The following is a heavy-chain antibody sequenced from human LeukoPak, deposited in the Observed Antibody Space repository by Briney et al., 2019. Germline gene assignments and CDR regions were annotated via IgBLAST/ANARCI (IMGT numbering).Heavy chain of an antibody. Sequence: GESLKISCKGSGYSFTSYWIGWVRQMPGKGLEWMGIIYPGDSDTRYSPSFQGQVTISADKSISTAYLQWSSLKASDTAMYHCARHPHDSSGYYPYYFDYWGQGTLVTVSS. CDR3: ARHPHDSSGYYPYYFDY. D-gene: IGHD3-22*01. CDR1: GYSFTSYW. J-gene: IGHJ4*02. V-gene: IGHV5-51*01. CDR2: IYPGDSDT.